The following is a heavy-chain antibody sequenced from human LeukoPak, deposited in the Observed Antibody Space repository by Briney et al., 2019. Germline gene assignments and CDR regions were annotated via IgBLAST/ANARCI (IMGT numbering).Heavy chain of an antibody. CDR2: IGGSDGST. J-gene: IGHJ2*01. CDR3: AKDLGVAGIWYFDL. D-gene: IGHD6-19*01. CDR1: GFTFSSYA. Sequence: LTGGSLRLSCAASGFTFSSYAMSWVRQTPGKGLQWLAAIGGSDGSTYFADSVKGRLTISRDNSKNTLYLQINSLTDEGTAIYYCAKDLGVAGIWYFDLWGRGTLVTVSS. V-gene: IGHV3-23*01.